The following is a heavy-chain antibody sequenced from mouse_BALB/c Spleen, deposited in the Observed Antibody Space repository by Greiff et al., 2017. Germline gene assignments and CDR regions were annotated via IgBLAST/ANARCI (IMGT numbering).Heavy chain of an antibody. Sequence: EVKVVESGGDLVKPGGSLKLSCAASGFTFSNYGMSWVRQTPDKRLEWVATISSGGSYTYYPDSVKGRFTISRDNAKNTLYLQMSSLKSEDTAMYYCARPITTAPWFAYWGQGTLVTVSA. CDR2: ISSGGSYT. V-gene: IGHV5-6*01. J-gene: IGHJ3*01. CDR1: GFTFSNYG. CDR3: ARPITTAPWFAY. D-gene: IGHD1-2*01.